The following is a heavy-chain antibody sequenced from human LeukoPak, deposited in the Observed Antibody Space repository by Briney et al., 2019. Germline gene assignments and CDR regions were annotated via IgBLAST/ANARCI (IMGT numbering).Heavy chain of an antibody. CDR1: GFTFRDYG. V-gene: IGHV3-23*01. Sequence: GGSLRLSCAASGFTFRDYGMSWVRQAPGKGLEWVSSISSTGGTTYCADSVKGRFTISRDNSKNTLFLQVNSLRAEDTAIYYCAKNGDRGAYCSGGSCYPYYYYYMDVWGKGTTVTISS. CDR3: AKNGDRGAYCSGGSCYPYYYYYMDV. D-gene: IGHD2-15*01. CDR2: ISSTGGTT. J-gene: IGHJ6*03.